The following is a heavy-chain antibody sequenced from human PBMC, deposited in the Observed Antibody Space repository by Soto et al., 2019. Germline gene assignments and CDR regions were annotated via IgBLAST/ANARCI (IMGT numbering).Heavy chain of an antibody. CDR1: GNTFTSYD. CDR3: ARGRASGSYYLLDY. J-gene: IGHJ4*02. CDR2: INPNSGNI. D-gene: IGHD3-10*01. V-gene: IGHV1-8*01. Sequence: ASVKVSCKASGNTFTSYDINWVRQATEHGLEWMGWINPNSGNIGYAQKFQGRVTMTRDTAIRTAYMEVSRLRSDDTAVYYCARGRASGSYYLLDYRGQGTLVTVSS.